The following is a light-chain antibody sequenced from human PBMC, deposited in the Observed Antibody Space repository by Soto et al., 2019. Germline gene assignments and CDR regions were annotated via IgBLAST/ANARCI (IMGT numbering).Light chain of an antibody. CDR2: GAS. CDR1: QSVSSY. J-gene: IGKJ5*01. CDR3: QQRSNWPQAT. V-gene: IGKV3-11*01. Sequence: EIVLTXSPATLSLSXXXRATLSCRASQSVSSYLAWYQQKPDQAPRLLIYGASNRATGIPARFSGSGSGTDFTLTISSPEPEDFAVYYYQQRSNWPQATFGQGTRLEIK.